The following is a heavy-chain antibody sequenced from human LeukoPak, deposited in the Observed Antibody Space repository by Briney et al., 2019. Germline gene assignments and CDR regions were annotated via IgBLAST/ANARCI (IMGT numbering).Heavy chain of an antibody. CDR1: AGSISSGTSD. Sequence: PSHCPSLTLTVFAGSISSGTSDSSCIRQSAGKGLEFFGRIYGIASNNYHPSLKSRLTISVDTSKNQFSLKLSSVPAADAAVYYCARGSLWVPSGGYNRYDVFDIWGQGTLVTVSS. CDR3: ARGSLWVPSGGYNRYDVFDI. V-gene: IGHV4-61*02. CDR2: IYGIASN. D-gene: IGHD3-22*01. J-gene: IGHJ3*02.